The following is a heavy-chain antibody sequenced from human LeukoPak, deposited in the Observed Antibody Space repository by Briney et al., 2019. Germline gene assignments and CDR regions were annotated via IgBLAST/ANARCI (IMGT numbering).Heavy chain of an antibody. CDR3: ARERISSGDYFDY. V-gene: IGHV4-39*07. CDR1: GGSISSSNYY. CDR2: IYYSGST. Sequence: SETLSLTCTVSGGSISSSNYYWGWIRQPPGKGLEWIGSIYYSGSTYYNPSLKRRATISVDTSKNQFSLKLSSVTAADTAVYYCARERISSGDYFDYWGQGTLVTVSS. D-gene: IGHD6-6*01. J-gene: IGHJ4*02.